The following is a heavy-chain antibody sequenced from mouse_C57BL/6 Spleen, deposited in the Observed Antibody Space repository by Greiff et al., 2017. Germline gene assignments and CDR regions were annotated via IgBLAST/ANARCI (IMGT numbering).Heavy chain of an antibody. Sequence: QVQLKESGPELVKPGASVKLSCKASGYTFTSYDINWVKQRPGQGLEWIGWIYPRDGSTKYNEKFKGKATLTVDTSSSTAYMELHSLTSEDSAVYFCAREETAQAKDAMDYWGQGTSVTVSS. J-gene: IGHJ4*01. V-gene: IGHV1-85*01. CDR1: GYTFTSYD. CDR3: AREETAQAKDAMDY. D-gene: IGHD3-2*02. CDR2: IYPRDGST.